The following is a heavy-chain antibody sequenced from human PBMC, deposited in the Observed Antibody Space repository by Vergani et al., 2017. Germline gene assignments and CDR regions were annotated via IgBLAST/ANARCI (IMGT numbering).Heavy chain of an antibody. J-gene: IGHJ6*03. CDR3: ARQKDYYMDV. V-gene: IGHV4-31*03. CDR2: IYYSGTT. CDR1: GAYVGSGCYY. Sequence: QVQLQESGPGQVKASQTLFLTCSVSGAYVGSGCYYWTWVRQRPGMRLDWIGYIYYSGTTYYNPSLESRLTISLDTSETHISLKLTSVTDADTAVYYCARQKDYYMDVWVKGTTVTVS.